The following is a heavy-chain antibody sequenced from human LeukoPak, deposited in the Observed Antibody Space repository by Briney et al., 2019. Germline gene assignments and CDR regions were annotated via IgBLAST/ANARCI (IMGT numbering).Heavy chain of an antibody. CDR1: GGTFSSYA. J-gene: IGHJ5*02. V-gene: IGHV1-69*05. CDR3: AAVENYYDSSGYYYSFDP. Sequence: AASVKVSCKASGGTFSSYAISWVRQAPGQGLEWMGGIIPIFVTANYAQKFQGRVTITTDESTSTAYMELSSMRSEDTAVYYCAAVENYYDSSGYYYSFDPWGQGTLVTVSS. D-gene: IGHD3-22*01. CDR2: IIPIFVTA.